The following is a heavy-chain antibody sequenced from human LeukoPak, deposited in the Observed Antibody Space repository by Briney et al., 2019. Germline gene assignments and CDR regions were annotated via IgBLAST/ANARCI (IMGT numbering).Heavy chain of an antibody. Sequence: SETLSLTCTVSGGSISRYYWSWIRQPPGKGLEWIGYISYSGTTNYNPSLKSRVTISVDTSKNQFSLKLNSVTAADTAVYFCARDAYSSGNDTFDIWGRGTMVTVSS. J-gene: IGHJ3*02. CDR1: GGSISRYY. CDR2: ISYSGTT. CDR3: ARDAYSSGNDTFDI. D-gene: IGHD6-19*01. V-gene: IGHV4-59*12.